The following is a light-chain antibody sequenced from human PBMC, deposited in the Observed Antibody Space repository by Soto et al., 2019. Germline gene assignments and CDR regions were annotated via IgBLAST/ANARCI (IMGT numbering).Light chain of an antibody. CDR2: EVS. J-gene: IGLJ1*01. CDR1: SSDVGSYNL. CDR3: CSYGGRSTYV. V-gene: IGLV2-23*02. Sequence: QSVLTHPASVSGSPGQSITISCTGTSSDVGSYNLVSWYQQHPGKAPKLMIYEVSKRPSGVSNRFSGSKSANTASLTISGLQADDEADYYCCSYGGRSTYVFGTGTKVTVL.